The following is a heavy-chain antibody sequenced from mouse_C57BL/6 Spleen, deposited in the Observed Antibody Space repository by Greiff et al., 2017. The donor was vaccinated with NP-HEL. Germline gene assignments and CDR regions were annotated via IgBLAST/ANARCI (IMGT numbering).Heavy chain of an antibody. Sequence: QVQLKQSGPGLVQPSQSLSITCTVSGFSLPSYGVHWVRQSPGKGLEWLGVIWRGGSTDYNAAFISRLSISKDNSKSQVFFTMNSLQADDTAIYYCARITTALYYYAMDYWGQGTSVTVSS. CDR2: IWRGGST. V-gene: IGHV2-2*01. D-gene: IGHD1-2*01. CDR3: ARITTALYYYAMDY. J-gene: IGHJ4*01. CDR1: GFSLPSYG.